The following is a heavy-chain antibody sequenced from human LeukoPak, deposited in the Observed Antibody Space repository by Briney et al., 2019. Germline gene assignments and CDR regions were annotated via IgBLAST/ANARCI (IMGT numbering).Heavy chain of an antibody. D-gene: IGHD6-13*01. CDR2: INPGGSSI. CDR3: AKDSSSWFFVRIGFDP. CDR1: GFTFSSYW. V-gene: IGHV3-74*01. Sequence: GRSLRLSCAASGFTFSSYWMRWVRQVPGKGLVWVARINPGGSSITYADSVKGRFTISRDNAKNTLYLQMNSLRAEDTAVYYCAKDSSSWFFVRIGFDPWGQGTLVTVSS. J-gene: IGHJ5*02.